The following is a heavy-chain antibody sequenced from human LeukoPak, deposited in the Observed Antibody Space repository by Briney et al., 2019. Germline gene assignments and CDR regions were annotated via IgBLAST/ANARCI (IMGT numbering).Heavy chain of an antibody. CDR3: VKVGISTYDH. D-gene: IGHD2/OR15-2a*01. CDR1: GLTFSSSD. Sequence: GGSLRLSCSVSGLTFSSSDMHWVRQAPGKAVEYVSAITFHGRDTYYADSVNGRFTISRDNSKDTLYLQMSNLRPEDTAIYYCVKVGISTYDHWGQGTLVTVSS. J-gene: IGHJ4*02. CDR2: ITFHGRDT. V-gene: IGHV3-64D*06.